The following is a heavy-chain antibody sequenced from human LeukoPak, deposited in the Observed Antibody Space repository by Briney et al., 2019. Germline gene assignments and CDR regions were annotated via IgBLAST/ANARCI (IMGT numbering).Heavy chain of an antibody. V-gene: IGHV3-21*01. CDR3: ARDHSSSIDC. J-gene: IGHJ4*02. CDR2: ISSSSSYI. Sequence: PGGSLRLSCAASGFTFSSYSMNWVRQAPGEGLEWVSSISSSSSYIYYADSVKGRFTISRDNAKSSLYLQMNSLRAEDTAVYYCARDHSSSIDCWGQGTLVTVSS. CDR1: GFTFSSYS. D-gene: IGHD6-13*01.